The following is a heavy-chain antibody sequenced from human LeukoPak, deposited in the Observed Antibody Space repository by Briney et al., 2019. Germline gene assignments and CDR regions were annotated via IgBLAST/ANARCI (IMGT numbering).Heavy chain of an antibody. Sequence: GRSLRLSCAASGFTFSSYGMPWVRQAPGKGLEWVAVISYDGSNKYYADSVKGRFTISRDNSKNTLYLQMNSLRAEDTAVYYCAADFYTSYHLGYWGQGTLVTVSS. CDR1: GFTFSSYG. CDR3: AADFYTSYHLGY. CDR2: ISYDGSNK. V-gene: IGHV3-30*03. J-gene: IGHJ4*02. D-gene: IGHD3-16*01.